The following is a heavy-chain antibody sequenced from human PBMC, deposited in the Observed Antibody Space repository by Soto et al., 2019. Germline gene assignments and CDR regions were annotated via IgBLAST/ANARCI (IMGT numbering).Heavy chain of an antibody. CDR2: ISAYNGNT. Sequence: ASVKVSCKASGYTFTSDGISWVRQAPGQGLEWMGWISAYNGNTNYAQKLQGRVTMTTDTSTSTAYMELRSLRSDDTAVYSCARYYYDGSGYYSQDPVAFDIRGQGTMVTVSS. CDR1: GYTFTSDG. J-gene: IGHJ3*02. V-gene: IGHV1-18*04. CDR3: ARYYYDGSGYYSQDPVAFDI. D-gene: IGHD3-22*01.